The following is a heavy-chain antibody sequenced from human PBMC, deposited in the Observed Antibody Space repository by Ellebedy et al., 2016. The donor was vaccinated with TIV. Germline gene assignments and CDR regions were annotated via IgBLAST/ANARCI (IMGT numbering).Heavy chain of an antibody. Sequence: MPSESLSLTCTVSGGSIRGYYWGCIRQPPGKGLEWIGYMYFSGGTNSNPSLKIRVTISVDTSNNLFSLTLDSVTAADTAVYYCARVVAAHGYDYWGQGTLVTVSS. CDR3: ARVVAAHGYDY. D-gene: IGHD6-25*01. V-gene: IGHV4-59*01. CDR1: GGSIRGYY. J-gene: IGHJ4*02. CDR2: MYFSGGT.